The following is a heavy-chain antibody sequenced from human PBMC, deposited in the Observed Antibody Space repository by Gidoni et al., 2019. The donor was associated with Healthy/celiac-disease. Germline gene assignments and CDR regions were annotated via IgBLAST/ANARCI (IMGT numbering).Heavy chain of an antibody. CDR2: IWYDGSNK. CDR1: GFTFSSYG. CDR3: ARELEGFDY. J-gene: IGHJ4*02. D-gene: IGHD1-1*01. V-gene: IGHV3-33*01. Sequence: QVQLVESGGGGGLPGWSLRLSCAPSGFTFSSYGMHGVRQAPGKGLEWVAVIWYDGSNKYYADSVKGRFTISRDNSKNTLYLQMNSLRAEDTAVYYCARELEGFDYWGQGTLVTVSS.